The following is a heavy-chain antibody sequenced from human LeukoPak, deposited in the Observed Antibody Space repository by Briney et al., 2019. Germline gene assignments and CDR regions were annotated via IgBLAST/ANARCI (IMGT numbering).Heavy chain of an antibody. CDR1: GFTFSSYE. V-gene: IGHV3-48*03. D-gene: IGHD3-22*01. CDR2: ISSSGSTI. Sequence: PGGSLRLSCAASGFTFSSYEMNWVRQASGKGLEWVSYISSSGSTIYYADSVEGRFTISRDNAKNSLFLQMNSLRAEDTAVYYCARAFFSWTDNSGYTSYLDRWGQGTLVTVSS. CDR3: ARAFFSWTDNSGYTSYLDR. J-gene: IGHJ4*02.